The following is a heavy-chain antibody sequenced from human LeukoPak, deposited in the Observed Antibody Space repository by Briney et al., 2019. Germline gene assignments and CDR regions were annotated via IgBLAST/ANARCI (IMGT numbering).Heavy chain of an antibody. Sequence: NPLETLTLTCTVSGGSMTYYFWSWVRQPAGKGLEWIGRIYTNDNSNYNPSLKSRVTMSIDTSKNQFSLRLRSLTAADTAIYYCARESTXLGSPXXXXFWGPXTRVTVS. V-gene: IGHV4-4*07. J-gene: IGHJ4*02. CDR2: IYTNDNS. D-gene: IGHD3-10*01. CDR3: ARESTXLGSPXXXXF. CDR1: GGSMTYYF.